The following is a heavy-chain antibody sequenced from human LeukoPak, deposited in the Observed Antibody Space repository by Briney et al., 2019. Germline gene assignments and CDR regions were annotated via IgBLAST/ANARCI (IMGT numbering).Heavy chain of an antibody. CDR3: ARGYCTGGFCYSDAFDI. Sequence: SETLSLTCTVSGGSVSSGGYYWSWIRQPPGKGLEWIGHFYYSGSTRHNPSLKSRVTMSVDTSKNQFSLKLTSVTAADTALYYCARGYCTGGFCYSDAFDIWGQGTKVTVSS. CDR1: GGSVSSGGYY. D-gene: IGHD2-8*02. V-gene: IGHV4-61*08. J-gene: IGHJ3*02. CDR2: FYYSGST.